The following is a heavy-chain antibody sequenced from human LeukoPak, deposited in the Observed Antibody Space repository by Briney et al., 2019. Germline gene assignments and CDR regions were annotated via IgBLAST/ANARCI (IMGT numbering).Heavy chain of an antibody. D-gene: IGHD3-16*01. V-gene: IGHV3-23*01. J-gene: IGHJ4*02. Sequence: GGSLRLSCAASGFPSSSYAMSWVRQAPGKGLEWVSGISGRGGSTYYADSVRGRFTISRDNSKNTLYLQVNRLRAEGTAVYYCARTRGPNVFGGVHDYWGQGTLVTVSS. CDR3: ARTRGPNVFGGVHDY. CDR2: ISGRGGST. CDR1: GFPSSSYA.